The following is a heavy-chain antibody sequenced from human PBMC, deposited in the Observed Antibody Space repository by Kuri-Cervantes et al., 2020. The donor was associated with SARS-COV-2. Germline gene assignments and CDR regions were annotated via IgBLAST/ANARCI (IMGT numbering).Heavy chain of an antibody. Sequence: GGSLRLSCAASGFTFSSYSMNWVRQAPEKGLEWVSSISSSSSYIYYADSVKGRFTISRDSAKNSLYLQMNSLRAEDTAVYYCAKDGSGWYSDPFDYWGQGTLVTVSS. V-gene: IGHV3-21*01. CDR2: ISSSSSYI. CDR1: GFTFSSYS. J-gene: IGHJ4*02. CDR3: AKDGSGWYSDPFDY. D-gene: IGHD6-19*01.